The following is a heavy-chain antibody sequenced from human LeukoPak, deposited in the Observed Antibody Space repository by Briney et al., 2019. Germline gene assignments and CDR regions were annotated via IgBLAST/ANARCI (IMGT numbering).Heavy chain of an antibody. CDR1: GFTFSSYS. V-gene: IGHV3-21*01. CDR2: ISSSSSYI. CDR3: ARGGPFIAAAGLFDY. Sequence: GGSLRLSCAASGFTFSSYSMNWVRQAPGKGLEWVSSISSSSSYIYYADSVKGRFTISRDNAKNSLYLQMNSLRAEDTAVYYCARGGPFIAAAGLFDYWGQGTLVTVSS. J-gene: IGHJ4*02. D-gene: IGHD6-13*01.